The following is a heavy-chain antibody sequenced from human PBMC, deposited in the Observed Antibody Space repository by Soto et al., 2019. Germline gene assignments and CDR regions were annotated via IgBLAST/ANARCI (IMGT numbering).Heavy chain of an antibody. CDR1: GGTFSSYA. CDR2: IIPIFGTA. D-gene: IGHD1-26*01. J-gene: IGHJ4*02. V-gene: IGHV1-69*13. CDR3: ARDGLSGSNDDY. Sequence: ASVKVSCKASGGTFSSYAISWVRQAPGQGLEWMGGIIPIFGTANYAQKFQGRVTITADESTSTAYMELSSLRSEDTAVYYCARDGLSGSNDDYWGQGTLVTVSS.